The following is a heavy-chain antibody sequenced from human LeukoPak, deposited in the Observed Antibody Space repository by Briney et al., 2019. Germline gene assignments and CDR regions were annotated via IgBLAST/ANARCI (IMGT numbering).Heavy chain of an antibody. Sequence: GASVKVSCKASGYTFTNYGITWVRQAPGQGLEWMGWISASNGDTHYSEKFQDRITVTTDTSTSTAYMELRSLVSDDTAVYYCARDQDTATSYFDYWGQGTLVTVSS. D-gene: IGHD5-18*01. V-gene: IGHV1-18*01. CDR1: GYTFTNYG. CDR2: ISASNGDT. J-gene: IGHJ4*02. CDR3: ARDQDTATSYFDY.